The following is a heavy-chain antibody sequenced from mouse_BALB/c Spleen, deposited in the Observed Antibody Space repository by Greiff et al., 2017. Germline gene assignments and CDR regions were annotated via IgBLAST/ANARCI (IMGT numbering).Heavy chain of an antibody. CDR2: IRNKANGYTT. Sequence: EVHLVESGGGLVQPGGSLRLSCATSGFTFTDYYMSWVRQPPGKALEWLGFIRNKANGYTTEYSASVKGRFTISRDNSQSILYLQMNTLRAEDSATYYCARALYGNYAMDYWGQGTSVTVSS. J-gene: IGHJ4*01. CDR1: GFTFTDYY. V-gene: IGHV7-3*02. D-gene: IGHD2-1*01. CDR3: ARALYGNYAMDY.